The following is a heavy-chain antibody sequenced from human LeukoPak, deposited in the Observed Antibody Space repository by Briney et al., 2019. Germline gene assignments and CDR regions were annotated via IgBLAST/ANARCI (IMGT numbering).Heavy chain of an antibody. D-gene: IGHD3-10*01. CDR3: ARDLNFYASGRGFDY. J-gene: IGHJ4*02. CDR2: ITGSSDYI. V-gene: IGHV3-21*01. CDR1: GFTFSSYS. Sequence: GGSLRLSCAASGFTFSSYSMNWVRQAPGKGLEWVSSITGSSDYIHYADSVRGRFTISRDNAKNSLYLQMNSLRAEDTAMYYCARDLNFYASGRGFDYWGQGTLVTVSS.